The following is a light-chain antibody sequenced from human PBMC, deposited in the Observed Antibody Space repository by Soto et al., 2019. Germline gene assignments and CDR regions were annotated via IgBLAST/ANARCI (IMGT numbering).Light chain of an antibody. Sequence: EIVLTQSPATLSLSPGERATLSCRASQNVGNDLVWYHQKRGQAPRLLIYSASNRATGIPARFSGSGSGPXXXXXXXXLXPXDFAAYYCQQRSNWPPTFGGGTKVEIK. CDR2: SAS. CDR1: QNVGND. J-gene: IGKJ4*01. V-gene: IGKV3-11*01. CDR3: QQRSNWPPT.